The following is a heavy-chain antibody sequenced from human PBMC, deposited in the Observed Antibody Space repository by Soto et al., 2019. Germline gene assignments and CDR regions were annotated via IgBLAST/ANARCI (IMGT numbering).Heavy chain of an antibody. CDR1: GFTFSSYA. CDR3: AKDPSAYYDSSGYPGASDY. D-gene: IGHD3-22*01. V-gene: IGHV3-23*01. Sequence: GGSLRLSCAASGFTFSSYAMSWVRQAPGKGLEWVSAISGSGGSTYYADSVKGRFTISRDNSKNTLYLQMNSLRAEDTAVYYCAKDPSAYYDSSGYPGASDYWGQGTLVTVS. CDR2: ISGSGGST. J-gene: IGHJ4*02.